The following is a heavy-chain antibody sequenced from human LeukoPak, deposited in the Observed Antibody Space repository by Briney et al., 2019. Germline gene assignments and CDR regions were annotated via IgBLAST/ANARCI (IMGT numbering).Heavy chain of an antibody. CDR3: ARGLYCSGGSCTYFDY. V-gene: IGHV4-39*07. CDR2: INHSGST. Sequence: PSETLSLTCTVSGGSINSTSYYWGWIRQPPGKGLEWIGEINHSGSTNYNPSLKSRVTISVDTSKNQFSLKLSSVTAADTAVYYCARGLYCSGGSCTYFDYWGQGTLVTVSS. CDR1: GGSINSTSYY. D-gene: IGHD2-15*01. J-gene: IGHJ4*02.